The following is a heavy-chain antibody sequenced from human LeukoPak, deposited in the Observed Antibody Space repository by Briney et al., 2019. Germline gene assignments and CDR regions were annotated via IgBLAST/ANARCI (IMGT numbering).Heavy chain of an antibody. J-gene: IGHJ4*02. D-gene: IGHD4-17*01. CDR2: IYLSGGT. CDR3: ARVDYGDYVPSG. CDR1: GGSFGGYY. Sequence: SETLSLTCAVYGGSFGGYYWSWIRQPPGKGLEWIGSIYLSGGTYYNPSLKSRVTISVDTSKNQFSLKLSSVTAADTAVYYCARVDYGDYVPSGWGQGTLVTVSS. V-gene: IGHV4-34*01.